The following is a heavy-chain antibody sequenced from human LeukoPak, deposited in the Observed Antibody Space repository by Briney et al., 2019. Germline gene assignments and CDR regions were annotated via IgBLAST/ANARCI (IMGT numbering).Heavy chain of an antibody. D-gene: IGHD2-15*01. V-gene: IGHV3-21*01. Sequence: GGSLRLSCAASGFTFSSYSLNWVRQAPGKGLEWVSSISSSSYIYYADSLMGRFTISRDNAKNSLYLQMNSLRAEDTAVYYCAGSKRGYCSGGNCYWGGEIDYWGQGTLVTVSS. CDR1: GFTFSSYS. CDR3: AGSKRGYCSGGNCYWGGEIDY. J-gene: IGHJ4*02. CDR2: ISSSSYI.